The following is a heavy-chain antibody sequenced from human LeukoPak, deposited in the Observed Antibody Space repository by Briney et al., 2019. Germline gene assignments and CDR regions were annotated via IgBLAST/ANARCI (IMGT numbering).Heavy chain of an antibody. CDR3: ARVGFDTGGYYENFDY. Sequence: SETLSLTCAVYGGSLSGYYWGWIRQSPGKGLEWIGEINHTGSINYNPSLKSRVTISVDKSNNQFSLRLSSVTAADTAVYYCARVGFDTGGYYENFDYWGQGTLVTVSS. V-gene: IGHV4-34*01. CDR1: GGSLSGYY. J-gene: IGHJ4*02. D-gene: IGHD3-22*01. CDR2: INHTGSI.